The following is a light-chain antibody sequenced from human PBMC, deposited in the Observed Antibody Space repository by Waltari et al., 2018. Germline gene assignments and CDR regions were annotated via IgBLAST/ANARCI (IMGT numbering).Light chain of an antibody. CDR2: GKN. V-gene: IGLV3-19*01. J-gene: IGLJ2*01. CDR3: SSQTSRNTRL. Sequence: SSELTQDPAVSVALGQTVRITCQGDSLRSYYASWYQQKPGQAPVLVIYGKNNRPSGIPDRFSGSSSGNTASLTITGAQAEDEADYYCSSQTSRNTRLFGGGTKLTVL. CDR1: SLRSYY.